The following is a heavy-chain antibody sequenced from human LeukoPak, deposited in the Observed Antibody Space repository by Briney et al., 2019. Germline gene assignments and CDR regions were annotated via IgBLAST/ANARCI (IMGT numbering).Heavy chain of an antibody. CDR3: AKDGDGDYLDY. CDR1: GFTFSTYV. D-gene: IGHD4-17*01. CDR2: ISGSGGST. J-gene: IGHJ4*02. V-gene: IGHV3-23*01. Sequence: GGSLRLSCSVSGFTFSTYVMHWVRQAPGKGLEWVSAISGSGGSTYYADSVKGRFTISRDNSKNTLYLQMNSLRAEDTAVYYCAKDGDGDYLDYWGQGTLVTVSS.